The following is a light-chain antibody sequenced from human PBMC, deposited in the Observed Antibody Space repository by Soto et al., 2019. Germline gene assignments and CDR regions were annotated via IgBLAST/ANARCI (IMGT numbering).Light chain of an antibody. J-gene: IGKJ5*01. CDR1: QSVSNNY. V-gene: IGKV3-11*01. Sequence: EIVLTQSPGTLSLSPGERATLSCRASQSVSNNYLAWYQQKPGQAPRLLICGASNRATGIPARFSGTGSGTDFTLTINNLEPEDFAVYYCQVRTNWSIAFGRGTRLEIK. CDR2: GAS. CDR3: QVRTNWSIA.